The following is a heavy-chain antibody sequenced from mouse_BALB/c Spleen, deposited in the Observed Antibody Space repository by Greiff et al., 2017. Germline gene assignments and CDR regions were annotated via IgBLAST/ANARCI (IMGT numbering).Heavy chain of an antibody. D-gene: IGHD2-2*01. V-gene: IGHV1-54*01. CDR3: ARSRGYDPYFDY. Sequence: VQLQQSGAELVRPGTSVKVSCKASGYAFTNYLIEWVKQRPGQGLEWIGVINPGSGGTNYNEKFKGKATLTADKSSSTAYMQLSSLTSDDSAVYFCARSRGYDPYFDYWGQGTTLTVSS. J-gene: IGHJ2*01. CDR1: GYAFTNYL. CDR2: INPGSGGT.